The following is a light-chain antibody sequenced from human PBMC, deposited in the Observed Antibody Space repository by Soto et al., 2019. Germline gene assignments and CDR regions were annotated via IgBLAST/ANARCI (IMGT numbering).Light chain of an antibody. Sequence: DIVLTQSPDSLAVSLGERAAIHCKSSQTIFYTSSNKNYLAWYQQRPGQPPKLLIYWASDRESGVPNRVSGSGSGTDFTLTIRGLQAEDVAVYYCQQYYSTPFTFGPGTRLDIK. CDR1: QTIFYTSSNKNY. CDR2: WAS. J-gene: IGKJ3*01. CDR3: QQYYSTPFT. V-gene: IGKV4-1*01.